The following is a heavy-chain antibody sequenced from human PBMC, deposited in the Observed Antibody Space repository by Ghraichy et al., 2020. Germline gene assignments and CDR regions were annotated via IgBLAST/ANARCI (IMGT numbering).Heavy chain of an antibody. Sequence: GESLNISCAASGFSFNKYAMNWVRQAPGKGLEWVSGISGSGSSTYYADSVKGRFTISRDNSKNTLYLQMNSLRAENTALYYCAKWGAYYYDNSDYAPFDYWGQGPLVTVSS. J-gene: IGHJ4*02. CDR1: GFSFNKYA. D-gene: IGHD3-22*01. V-gene: IGHV3-23*01. CDR3: AKWGAYYYDNSDYAPFDY. CDR2: ISGSGSST.